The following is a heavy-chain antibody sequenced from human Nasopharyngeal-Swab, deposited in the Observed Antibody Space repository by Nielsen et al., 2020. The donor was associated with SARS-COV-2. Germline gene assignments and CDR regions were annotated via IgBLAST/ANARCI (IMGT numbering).Heavy chain of an antibody. V-gene: IGHV4-31*03. CDR2: IYYSGST. Sequence: SETLSLTCTVSGGSISSGGYYWSWIRQHPGKGLEWTGYIYYSGSTYYNPSLKSRVTISVDTSKNQFSLKLSSVTAADTAVYYCARFTGRYYDSSGYYNHAFDIWGQGTMVTVSS. D-gene: IGHD3-22*01. CDR1: GGSISSGGYY. CDR3: ARFTGRYYDSSGYYNHAFDI. J-gene: IGHJ3*02.